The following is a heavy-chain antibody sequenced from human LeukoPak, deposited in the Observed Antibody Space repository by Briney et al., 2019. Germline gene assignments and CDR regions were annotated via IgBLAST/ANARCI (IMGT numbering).Heavy chain of an antibody. D-gene: IGHD3-22*01. V-gene: IGHV4-61*02. Sequence: SQTLSLTCTVSGGSISSDNYSWSWIRQPAGKGLEWIGRVYTSGSTNYNPSLKSRVTISVDTSKKQFSLKLSSVTAADTAVYYCAREKIGFYDGSGRGGFHPWGPGNLVIVSS. J-gene: IGHJ5*02. CDR3: AREKIGFYDGSGRGGFHP. CDR2: VYTSGST. CDR1: GGSISSDNYS.